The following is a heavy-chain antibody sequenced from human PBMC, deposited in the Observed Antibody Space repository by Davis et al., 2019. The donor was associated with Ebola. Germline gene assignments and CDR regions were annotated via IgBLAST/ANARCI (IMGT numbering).Heavy chain of an antibody. CDR1: GFTFSSYA. CDR2: ISGSGGST. J-gene: IGHJ6*02. Sequence: GESLKISCAASGFTFSSYAMSWVRQAPGKGLEWVSAISGSGGSTYYADSVKGRFTISRDNAKKSLYLQMNSLTAEDTAVYYCARDCSGGSRGGLCYYYGMDVWGQGTTVTVSS. CDR3: ARDCSGGSRGGLCYYYGMDV. V-gene: IGHV3-23*01. D-gene: IGHD2-15*01.